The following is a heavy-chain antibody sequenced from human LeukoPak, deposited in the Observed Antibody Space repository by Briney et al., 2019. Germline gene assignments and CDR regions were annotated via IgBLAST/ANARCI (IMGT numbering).Heavy chain of an antibody. Sequence: ASVKVSCKASGYTFTSYGISLVRQAPGQGLEWMGWISAYNGNTNYAQKLQGRVTMTTDTSTSTAYMELRSLRSDDTAVYYCARDPGTTMTPHNWFDPWGQGTLVTVSS. CDR2: ISAYNGNT. J-gene: IGHJ5*02. CDR1: GYTFTSYG. D-gene: IGHD4-11*01. V-gene: IGHV1-18*01. CDR3: ARDPGTTMTPHNWFDP.